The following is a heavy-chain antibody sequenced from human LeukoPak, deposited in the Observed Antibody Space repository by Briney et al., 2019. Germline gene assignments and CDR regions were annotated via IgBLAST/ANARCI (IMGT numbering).Heavy chain of an antibody. D-gene: IGHD2-2*01. CDR3: ARANLLLEVVPAALDY. J-gene: IGHJ4*02. CDR2: INPNSGGT. Sequence: ASVKVSCKXSGYTFTGYYMHWVRQTPGQGLEWMGWINPNSGGTNYAQKFQGRVTMTRDTSISTAYMELSRLRSDDTAVYYCARANLLLEVVPAALDYWGQGTLVTVSS. CDR1: GYTFTGYY. V-gene: IGHV1-2*02.